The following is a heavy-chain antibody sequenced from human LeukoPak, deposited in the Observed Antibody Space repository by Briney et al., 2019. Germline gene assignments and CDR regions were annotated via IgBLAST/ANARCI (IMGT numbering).Heavy chain of an antibody. CDR3: AKDGGLYYYYGMDV. CDR1: GFTFSSYA. V-gene: IGHV3-23*01. D-gene: IGHD3-16*01. Sequence: GGSLRLSCAASGFTFSSYAMSWVRQVPGKGLEWVSGISGSGGGTYYADSVKGRFTISRDNSKYTLFLQMNSLRAEDTAVYYCAKDGGLYYYYGMDVWGQGTTVTVSS. J-gene: IGHJ6*02. CDR2: ISGSGGGT.